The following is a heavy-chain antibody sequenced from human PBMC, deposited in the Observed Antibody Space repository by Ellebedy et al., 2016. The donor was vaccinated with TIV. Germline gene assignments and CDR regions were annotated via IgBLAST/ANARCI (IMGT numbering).Heavy chain of an antibody. D-gene: IGHD1-26*01. CDR3: ARDGIVGGTTEYYFDY. Sequence: GESLKISCEASGFTFSTHSMNWVRQAPGKGLEWVSSISSSGTYIFYADSVKGRFTISRDNAKNTLYLQMNSLRAEDTAVYYCARDGIVGGTTEYYFDYWGQGTLVTVSS. V-gene: IGHV3-21*01. CDR2: ISSSGTYI. J-gene: IGHJ4*02. CDR1: GFTFSTHS.